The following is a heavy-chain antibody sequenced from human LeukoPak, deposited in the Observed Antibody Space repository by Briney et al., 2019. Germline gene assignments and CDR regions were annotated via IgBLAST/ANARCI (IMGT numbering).Heavy chain of an antibody. CDR1: GGSIISYY. CDR2: IYYSGST. Sequence: PSETLSLTCSVSGGSIISYYWSWIRQPPGKGLEWIGYIYYSGSTNYNPSLKSRVTISVDTSKNQFSLKLSSVTAADTAVYYCARVSSSWYTYYYYYYMDVWGKGTTVTVSS. D-gene: IGHD6-13*01. CDR3: ARVSSSWYTYYYYYYMDV. J-gene: IGHJ6*03. V-gene: IGHV4-59*01.